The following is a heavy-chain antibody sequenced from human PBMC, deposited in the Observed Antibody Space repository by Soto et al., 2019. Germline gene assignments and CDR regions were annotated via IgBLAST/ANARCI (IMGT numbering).Heavy chain of an antibody. J-gene: IGHJ6*02. CDR3: AKDVLLWFGELFSGMDV. D-gene: IGHD3-10*01. V-gene: IGHV3-30*18. CDR2: ISYDGSNK. CDR1: GFTFSSYG. Sequence: ESGGGVVQPGRSLRLSCAASGFTFSSYGMHWVRQAPGKGLEWVAVISYDGSNKYYADSVKGRFTISRDNSKNTLYLQMNSLRAEDTAVYYCAKDVLLWFGELFSGMDVWGQGTTVTVSS.